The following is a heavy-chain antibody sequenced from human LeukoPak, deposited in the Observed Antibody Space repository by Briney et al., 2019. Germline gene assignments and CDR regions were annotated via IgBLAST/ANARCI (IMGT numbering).Heavy chain of an antibody. Sequence: ASVKVSCKASGYTFTSYATSCVRQAPGQGLEWMGWSNTNTGNPTYAHGFTRPFVFSLDTSVSPAYMQITSLKAEDTAVYYCARDSDAIDIRGQGTMVTVSS. CDR3: ARDSDAIDI. CDR2: SNTNTGNP. J-gene: IGHJ3*02. V-gene: IGHV7-4-1*02. CDR1: GYTFTSYA.